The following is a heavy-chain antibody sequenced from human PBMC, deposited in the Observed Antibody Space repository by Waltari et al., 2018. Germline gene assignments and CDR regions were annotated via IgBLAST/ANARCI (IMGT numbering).Heavy chain of an antibody. CDR3: AKASSYYDFWSGSDY. CDR1: GFTFSSYA. Sequence: EVQLLEYGGGLVQPGGSLRLYCAASGFTFSSYAISRVREAPGKGLEWVSSISVSGGSTYYADSVKGRFTISRDNSNNTLYLQMNSLRAEDTAVYYCAKASSYYDFWSGSDYWGQGTLVTVSS. CDR2: ISVSGGST. V-gene: IGHV3-23*01. D-gene: IGHD3-3*01. J-gene: IGHJ4*02.